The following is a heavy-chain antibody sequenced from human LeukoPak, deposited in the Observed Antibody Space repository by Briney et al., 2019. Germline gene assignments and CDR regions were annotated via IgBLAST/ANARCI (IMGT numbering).Heavy chain of an antibody. Sequence: SETLSLTCAVSGYSISSGYYWGWIRQPPGKGLEWIGSIYHSGSTYYNPSLKSRVTISVDTSKNQFSLKLSSVTAADTAVYYCVADIVVVVAATSVHYYYYMDVWGKGTTVTVSS. CDR3: VADIVVVVAATSVHYYYYMDV. CDR1: GYSISSGYY. V-gene: IGHV4-38-2*01. D-gene: IGHD2-15*01. CDR2: IYHSGST. J-gene: IGHJ6*03.